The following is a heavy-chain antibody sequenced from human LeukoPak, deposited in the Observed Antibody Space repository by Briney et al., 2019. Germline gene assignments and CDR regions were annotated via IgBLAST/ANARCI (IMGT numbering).Heavy chain of an antibody. CDR2: ISSSSSYK. CDR3: ARALSSATIGLDAFDI. J-gene: IGHJ3*02. Sequence: GGSLRLSCAASGFTFSGYYMSWIRQAPAKGVEWVSYISSSSSYKNYQDSVKGRFTISRDNAKNSPYLQMNSLTAEDTAVYYCARALSSATIGLDAFDIWGQGTMVTVSS. V-gene: IGHV3-11*06. CDR1: GFTFSGYY. D-gene: IGHD5-12*01.